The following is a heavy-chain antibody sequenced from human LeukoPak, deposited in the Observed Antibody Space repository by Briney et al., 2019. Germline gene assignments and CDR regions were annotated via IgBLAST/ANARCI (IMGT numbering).Heavy chain of an antibody. CDR1: GGSMSSSSYY. CDR3: ARVGYYYDSSGRDAFDI. J-gene: IGHJ3*02. CDR2: IYYSGST. V-gene: IGHV4-39*07. Sequence: SETLSLTCTVSGGSMSSSSYYWGWIRQPPGKGLEWIGSIYYSGSTYYNPSLKSRVTISVDTSKNQFSLKLSSVTAADTAVYYCARVGYYYDSSGRDAFDIWGQGTMVTVSS. D-gene: IGHD3-22*01.